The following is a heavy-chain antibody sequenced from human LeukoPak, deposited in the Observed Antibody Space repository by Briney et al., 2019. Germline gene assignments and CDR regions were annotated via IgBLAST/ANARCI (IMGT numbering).Heavy chain of an antibody. CDR1: GFTFSSYS. CDR2: ISSSSSYI. Sequence: GGSLRLSCAASGFTFSSYSMNWVRQAPGKWLEWVSSISSSSSYIYYADSVKGRFTISRDNAKNSLYLQMNSLRAEGTAVYYCARDGCSSTSCYMRPGYYYMDVWREGTTVTVS. J-gene: IGHJ6*03. D-gene: IGHD2-2*02. CDR3: ARDGCSSTSCYMRPGYYYMDV. V-gene: IGHV3-21*01.